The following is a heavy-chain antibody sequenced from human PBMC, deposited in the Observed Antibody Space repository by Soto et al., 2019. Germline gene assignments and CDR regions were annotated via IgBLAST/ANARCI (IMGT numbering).Heavy chain of an antibody. Sequence: GGSLRLSCAASGFTFSSYGMHWVRQAPGKGLEWVAVIWYDGSNKYYADSVKGRFTISRDNSKNTLYLQMNSLRAEDTAVYYCARDAVSWELNYYYYGMDVWGQGTTGTVS. V-gene: IGHV3-33*01. CDR2: IWYDGSNK. CDR3: ARDAVSWELNYYYYGMDV. D-gene: IGHD1-26*01. J-gene: IGHJ6*02. CDR1: GFTFSSYG.